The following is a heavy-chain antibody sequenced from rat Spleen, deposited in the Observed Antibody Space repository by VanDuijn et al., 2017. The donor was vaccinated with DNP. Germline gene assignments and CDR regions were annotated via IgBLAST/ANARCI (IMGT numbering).Heavy chain of an antibody. CDR1: GFTFSNYY. V-gene: IGHV5S11*01. D-gene: IGHD1-2*01. CDR2: ISGGGGNI. J-gene: IGHJ1*01. CDR3: ARWSSSHWYFDF. Sequence: EVQLVESGGGLVQPGRSMKLSCAASGFTFSNYYMAWVRQAPTKGLEWVAAISGGGGNIYYRDSVKGRFTISRNNAKSTSYLQMDSLRSEETATYYCARWSSSHWYFDFWGPGTMVTVSS.